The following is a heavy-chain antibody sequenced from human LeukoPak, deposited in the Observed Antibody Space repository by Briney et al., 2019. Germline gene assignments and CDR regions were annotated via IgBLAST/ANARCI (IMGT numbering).Heavy chain of an antibody. CDR1: GGSISSGSYY. Sequence: SETLSLTCTVSGGSISSGSYYWGWIRQPAGKGLEWIGRIYTSGSTNYNPSLKSRVTISVDTSKNQFSLKLSSVTAADTAVYYCARDKVLRYFDWFDYYYYMDVWGKGTTVPISS. CDR2: IYTSGST. J-gene: IGHJ6*03. V-gene: IGHV4-61*02. CDR3: ARDKVLRYFDWFDYYYYMDV. D-gene: IGHD3-9*01.